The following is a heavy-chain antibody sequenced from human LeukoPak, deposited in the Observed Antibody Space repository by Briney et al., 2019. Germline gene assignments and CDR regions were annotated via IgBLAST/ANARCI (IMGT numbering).Heavy chain of an antibody. CDR3: ARDLPRESFSEYADY. V-gene: IGHV4-39*07. D-gene: IGHD2/OR15-2a*01. CDR1: GGSISSSSYY. CDR2: IFYSGST. Sequence: SETLSLTCTVSGGSISSSSYYWGWIRQPPGKGLEWIGSIFYSGSTYYNTSLKSRVTISVDTSKNHFSLKLRSVTAADTAVYYCARDLPRESFSEYADYWGQGTLVTVSS. J-gene: IGHJ4*02.